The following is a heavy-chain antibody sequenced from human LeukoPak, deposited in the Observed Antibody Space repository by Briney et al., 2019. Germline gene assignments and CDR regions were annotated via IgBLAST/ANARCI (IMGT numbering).Heavy chain of an antibody. D-gene: IGHD3-22*01. V-gene: IGHV4-30-2*01. CDR1: GGSISSGGYS. Sequence: SETLSLTCAVSGGSISSGGYSWSWIRQPPGKGLEWIGYIYHSGSTYYNPSLKSRVTISVDRSKNQFSLKLSSVTAADTAVYYCARVYYDPYFDYWGQGTLVTVSS. CDR2: IYHSGST. CDR3: ARVYYDPYFDY. J-gene: IGHJ4*02.